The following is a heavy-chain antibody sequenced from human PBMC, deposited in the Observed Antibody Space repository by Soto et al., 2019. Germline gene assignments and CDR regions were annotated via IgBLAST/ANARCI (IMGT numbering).Heavy chain of an antibody. CDR2: IIPIFGTA. V-gene: IGHV1-69*13. Sequence: GASVKVSCKASGGPFSSCAISWVRQAPRQGLEWMGWIIPIFGTANYAQKFQGRVTITADESTSTAYMELSSLRSEDTAVYYCAGYSTSRRLQICWGQGTLVTVSS. CDR3: AGYSTSRRLQIC. CDR1: GGPFSSCA. J-gene: IGHJ4*02. D-gene: IGHD6-6*01.